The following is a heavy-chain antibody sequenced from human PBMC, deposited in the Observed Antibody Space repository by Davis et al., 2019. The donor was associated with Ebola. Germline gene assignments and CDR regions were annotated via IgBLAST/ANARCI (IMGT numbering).Heavy chain of an antibody. Sequence: SQTLSLTCAVYGGSFSGYYWSWIRQPPGKGLEWIGYIYYSGSTNYNPSLKSRVTISVDTSKNQFSLKLSSVTAADTAVYYCARDEGYSYGLGYWGQGTLVTVSS. CDR1: GGSFSGYY. CDR3: ARDEGYSYGLGY. D-gene: IGHD5-18*01. V-gene: IGHV4-59*12. J-gene: IGHJ4*02. CDR2: IYYSGST.